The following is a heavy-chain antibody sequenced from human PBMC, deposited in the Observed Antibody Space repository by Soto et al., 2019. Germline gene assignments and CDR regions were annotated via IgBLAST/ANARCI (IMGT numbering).Heavy chain of an antibody. CDR2: INPSGGST. Sequence: ASVKVSCKASGYTFTIYYMHWVRQAPGQGLEWMGIINPSGGSTSYAQKFQGRVTMTRDTSTSTVYMELSSLRSEDTAVYYCARPGSGYDLDYWGQGTLVTVSS. CDR1: GYTFTIYY. D-gene: IGHD5-12*01. J-gene: IGHJ4*02. CDR3: ARPGSGYDLDY. V-gene: IGHV1-46*01.